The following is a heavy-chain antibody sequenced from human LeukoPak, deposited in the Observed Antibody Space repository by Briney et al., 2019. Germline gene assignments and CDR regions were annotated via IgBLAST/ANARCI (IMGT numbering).Heavy chain of an antibody. CDR2: ISAYNANT. CDR3: ARVAASSGWYGPPSFDI. CDR1: RYTFTSYG. J-gene: IGHJ3*02. D-gene: IGHD6-19*01. V-gene: IGHV1-18*01. Sequence: ASVKVSCKASRYTFTSYGISWVRQAAGQGLAWMGWISAYNANTNYAQKLQGRVTMTTDTSTSTAYMELRSLRSDDTAVYYCARVAASSGWYGPPSFDIGSQGTMVTVSS.